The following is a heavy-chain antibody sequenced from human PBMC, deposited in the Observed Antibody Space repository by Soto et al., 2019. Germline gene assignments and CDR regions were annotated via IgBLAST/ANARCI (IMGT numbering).Heavy chain of an antibody. Sequence: GGSLRLSCAASGFTFSSYAMSWVRQAPGKGLEWVSTFSGIGDTYYADSVKGRFTVSRGDSKNTLFLNMNSLRAADTAIYYCAKGERALITYGPFDPWGQGTLVTSPQ. J-gene: IGHJ5*02. CDR3: AKGERALITYGPFDP. V-gene: IGHV3-23*01. D-gene: IGHD4-17*01. CDR1: GFTFSSYA. CDR2: FSGIGDT.